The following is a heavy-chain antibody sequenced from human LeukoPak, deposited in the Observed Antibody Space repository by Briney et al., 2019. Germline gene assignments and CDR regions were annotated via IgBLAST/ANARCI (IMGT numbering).Heavy chain of an antibody. CDR1: GGSISSSSYY. CDR3: ASGRTTVIDY. Sequence: SETLSLTCTVSGGSISSSSYYWSWIRQPPGKGLEWIGYIYYSGSTNYNPSLKSRVTISVDTSKNQFSLKLSSVTAADTAVYYCASGRTTVIDYWGQGTLVTVSS. J-gene: IGHJ4*02. V-gene: IGHV4-61*01. CDR2: IYYSGST. D-gene: IGHD4-17*01.